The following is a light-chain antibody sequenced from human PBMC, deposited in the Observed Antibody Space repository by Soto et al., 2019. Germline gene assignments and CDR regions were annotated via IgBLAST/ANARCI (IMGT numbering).Light chain of an antibody. CDR3: QQCGSSPWT. V-gene: IGKV3-20*01. J-gene: IGKJ1*01. Sequence: EIVLTQSPGTLSLSPGERATLSCRASQSVSSYYLAWYQQKPGKAPRLLIYAASSRATGIPDRFRGGGSGTDLTLTISRLEPEDFAVYYCQQCGSSPWTFGQGTKVDIK. CDR2: AAS. CDR1: QSVSSYY.